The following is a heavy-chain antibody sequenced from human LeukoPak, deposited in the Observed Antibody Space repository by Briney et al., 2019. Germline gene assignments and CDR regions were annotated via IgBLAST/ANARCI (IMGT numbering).Heavy chain of an antibody. CDR2: ISGSGGST. D-gene: IGHD4-17*01. CDR3: ANWGDYGFDP. CDR1: GFTFSSYS. V-gene: IGHV3-23*01. Sequence: GGSLRLSCAASGFTFSSYSMNWVRQAPGKGLEWVSAISGSGGSTYYADSVKGRFTISRDNSKNTLYLQMNSLRAEDTAVYYCANWGDYGFDPWGQGTLVTVSS. J-gene: IGHJ5*02.